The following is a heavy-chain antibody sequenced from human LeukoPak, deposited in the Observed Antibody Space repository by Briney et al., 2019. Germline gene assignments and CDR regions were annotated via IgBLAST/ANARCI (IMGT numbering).Heavy chain of an antibody. CDR2: IYYSGST. V-gene: IGHV4-59*08. CDR3: ARHFGSGQGNAFDI. Sequence: SETLSLTCTVSGGSISSYYWSWIRQLPGRGLEWIGYIYYSGSTNYNPSLKSRVTISVDTSKNQFSLKLSSVTAADTAVYYCARHFGSGQGNAFDIWGQGTMVTVSS. D-gene: IGHD6-19*01. J-gene: IGHJ3*02. CDR1: GGSISSYY.